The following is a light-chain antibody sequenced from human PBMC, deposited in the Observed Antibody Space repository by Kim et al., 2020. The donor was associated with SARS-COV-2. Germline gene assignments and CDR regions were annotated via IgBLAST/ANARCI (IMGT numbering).Light chain of an antibody. CDR3: LLVFSGSPV. V-gene: IGLV7-46*01. CDR2: DAY. J-gene: IGLJ3*02. CDR1: TGAVTTGHY. Sequence: PGWTITLTSGSSTGAVTTGHYPYCFQQKPGHPPMTLIYDAYNRHSWTPARFSGSLLGGKAALTLSGALPDDEAEYYCLLVFSGSPVFGGGTQLTVL.